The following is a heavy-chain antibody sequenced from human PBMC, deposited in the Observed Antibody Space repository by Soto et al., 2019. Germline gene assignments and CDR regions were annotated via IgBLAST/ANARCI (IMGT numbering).Heavy chain of an antibody. J-gene: IGHJ4*02. CDR3: ARTLPTTVLGFDY. V-gene: IGHV1-2*02. CDR1: GYTFTDTF. D-gene: IGHD1-1*01. Sequence: QVQLVQSGAEMKRPGASVKVSCKASGYTFTDTFIHWVRQAPGQRPEWLGWINPNLGNTPYSRKFQGRVTLTRDTSVTTVYMELAGLESDDSAFYFCARTLPTTVLGFDYWGQGTLVTVSS. CDR2: INPNLGNT.